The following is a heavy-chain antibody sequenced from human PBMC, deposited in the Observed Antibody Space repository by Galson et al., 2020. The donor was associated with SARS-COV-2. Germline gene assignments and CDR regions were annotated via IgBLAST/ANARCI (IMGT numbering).Heavy chain of an antibody. CDR3: ARDVHLDYFDY. CDR2: ISPSGSNT. CDR1: GYTFTNHF. Sequence: ASVKVSCKKSGYTFTNHFMHWVRQAPGQGLEWMGIISPSGSNTIYAQKFQGRVTMTTDTSTSTVFMELRSLRSEDTAIYYCARDVHLDYFDYCGQGTLVTVSS. V-gene: IGHV1-46*01. D-gene: IGHD1-1*01. J-gene: IGHJ4*02.